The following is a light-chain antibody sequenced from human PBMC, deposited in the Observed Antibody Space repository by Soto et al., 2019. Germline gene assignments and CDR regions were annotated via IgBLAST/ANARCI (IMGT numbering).Light chain of an antibody. CDR3: SSYTSSSSVV. CDR1: SSDVGGYNY. CDR2: DVS. V-gene: IGLV2-14*01. J-gene: IGLJ2*01. Sequence: QSALTQPASVSGPPGQSITISCTGTSSDVGGYNYVSWYQQHPGKAPKLMIYDVSNRPSGVSNRFSGSKSGNTASLTISGLQAEDVADYYCSSYTSSSSVVFGGGSTLTVL.